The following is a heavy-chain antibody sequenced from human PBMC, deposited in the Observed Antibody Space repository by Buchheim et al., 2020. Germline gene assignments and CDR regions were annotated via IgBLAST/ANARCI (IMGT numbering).Heavy chain of an antibody. V-gene: IGHV3-66*02. CDR1: AFTVSTNY. J-gene: IGHJ4*02. CDR2: IYNDGTT. Sequence: EVQLEESGGGLVQPGGSLRLSCAASAFTVSTNYMTWVRQAPGKGLEWVSTIYNDGTTHYADYVEGRFTIYRDNSKSTPYLQMNSLKGEDTALYYCASGHHDLDYWGQGTL. CDR3: ASGHHDLDY.